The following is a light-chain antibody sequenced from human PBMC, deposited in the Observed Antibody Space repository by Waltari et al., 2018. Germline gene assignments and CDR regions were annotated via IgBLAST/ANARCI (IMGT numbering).Light chain of an antibody. CDR2: SNN. CDR3: AAWDDSLSVV. CDR1: SSTIGSNS. V-gene: IGLV1-47*02. J-gene: IGLJ2*01. Sequence: QSVLTQPPSASGTPGQRVTIFCSGSSSTIGSNSVYWYQQLPGTAPKLLIYSNNQRPSGVPDRFSGSKSGTSASLAISGLRSEDEADYYCAAWDDSLSVVFGGGTKLTVL.